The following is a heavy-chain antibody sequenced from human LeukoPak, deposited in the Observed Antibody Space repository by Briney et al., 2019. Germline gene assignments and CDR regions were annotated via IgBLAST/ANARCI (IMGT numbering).Heavy chain of an antibody. Sequence: ASVKVSCTASGYTFTSYYMHWVRQAPGQGLEWMGIINPSGGSTSYAQKFQGRVTMTRDTSTSTVYMELSSLRSEDTAVYYCAIITGTTVLDYWGQGTLVTVSS. J-gene: IGHJ4*02. D-gene: IGHD1-7*01. V-gene: IGHV1-46*01. CDR1: GYTFTSYY. CDR3: AIITGTTVLDY. CDR2: INPSGGST.